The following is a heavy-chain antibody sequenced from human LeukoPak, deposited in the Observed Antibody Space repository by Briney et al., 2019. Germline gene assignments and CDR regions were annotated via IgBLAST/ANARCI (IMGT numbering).Heavy chain of an antibody. V-gene: IGHV3-23*01. D-gene: IGHD1-26*01. CDR3: AEVGERDV. Sequence: GGSLRLSCAASGFIFSSYAMSWVRQAPGKGLEWVSGISGSGGSTYYADSVKGRSTISRDNSKNTLYLQMNSLRAEDTAVYYCAEVGERDVWGQGTTVTVSS. CDR2: ISGSGGST. CDR1: GFIFSSYA. J-gene: IGHJ6*02.